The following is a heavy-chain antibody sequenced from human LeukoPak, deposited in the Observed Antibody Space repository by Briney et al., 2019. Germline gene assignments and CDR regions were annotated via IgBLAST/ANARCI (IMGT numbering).Heavy chain of an antibody. CDR1: GFIFSNYA. Sequence: PGGSLRLSCAASGFIFSNYAMHWVRQAPGKGLEWAAVISSDGKTQYYADSVKGRFTISRDNSKNTLYLQMNSLRADDTAIYYCARNQQLEGHSYYYYGMDVWGQGTTVTVSS. J-gene: IGHJ6*02. D-gene: IGHD3-10*01. V-gene: IGHV3-30*04. CDR2: ISSDGKTQ. CDR3: ARNQQLEGHSYYYYGMDV.